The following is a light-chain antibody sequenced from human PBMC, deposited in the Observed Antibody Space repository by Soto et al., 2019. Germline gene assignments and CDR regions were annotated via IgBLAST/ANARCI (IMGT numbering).Light chain of an antibody. CDR3: SSYTSSNTYV. CDR2: EVS. CDR1: STDIGKYDY. Sequence: SVLTQPPSASGSPGQSVTISCTGTSTDIGKYDYVSWFQQHPGKAPKLIIYEVSKRPSGVPDRFSGSKSGNTASLTISGLQAEDAADYYCSSYTSSNTYVFGTGTKVTVL. J-gene: IGLJ1*01. V-gene: IGLV2-8*01.